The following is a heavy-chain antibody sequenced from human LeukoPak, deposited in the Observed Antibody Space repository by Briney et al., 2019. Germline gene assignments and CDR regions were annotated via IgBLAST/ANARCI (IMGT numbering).Heavy chain of an antibody. Sequence: SETLSLTCTVSGGSMSNYYWSWIRQPPGKGLEWIGCIYYSGSTNYNPSLKSRVTISVDTSKNQFSLKLSSVTAADTAVYYCARGISPVTTDPFDYWGQGTLVTVSS. V-gene: IGHV4-59*01. CDR3: ARGISPVTTDPFDY. CDR2: IYYSGST. CDR1: GGSMSNYY. D-gene: IGHD4-17*01. J-gene: IGHJ4*02.